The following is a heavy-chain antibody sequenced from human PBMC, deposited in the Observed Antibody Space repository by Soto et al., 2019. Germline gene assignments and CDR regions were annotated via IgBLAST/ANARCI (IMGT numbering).Heavy chain of an antibody. D-gene: IGHD5-18*01. V-gene: IGHV3-21*01. CDR1: GFTFSSYS. J-gene: IGHJ5*02. Sequence: EGSLRLSCAASGFTFSSYSMNWVRQAPGKGLEWVSSISSSSSYIYYADSVKGRFTISRDNAKNSLYLQMNSLRAEDTAVYYCAREGGYSYGYGNWFDPWGQGTLVTVSS. CDR3: AREGGYSYGYGNWFDP. CDR2: ISSSSSYI.